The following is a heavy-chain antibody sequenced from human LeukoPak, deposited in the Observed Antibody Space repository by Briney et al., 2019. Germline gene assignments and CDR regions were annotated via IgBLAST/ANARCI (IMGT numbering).Heavy chain of an antibody. V-gene: IGHV3-30*02. J-gene: IGHJ4*02. CDR2: IRYDGSNK. Sequence: SGGSLRLSCAASGFTFSSYGMHWVRQAPGKGLEWVAFIRYDGSNKYYADSVKGRFTISRDSSKNTLYLQMNSLRAEDTAVYYCAKDKWEYSSSFHWGQGTLVTVSS. CDR3: AKDKWEYSSSFH. D-gene: IGHD6-6*01. CDR1: GFTFSSYG.